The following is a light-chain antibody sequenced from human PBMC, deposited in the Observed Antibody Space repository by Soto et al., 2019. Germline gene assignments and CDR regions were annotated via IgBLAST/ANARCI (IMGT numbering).Light chain of an antibody. Sequence: QSALTQPASVSGSPGQSITISCTGTSSDVGSHNLVSWYQQHPGQAPKLMIYEVSKRPLGVSTRFSASKSGNTASLTISGRQAEDEVDYYCCSYGGSRAVFGGGTQLPVL. V-gene: IGLV2-23*02. CDR3: CSYGGSRAV. CDR1: SSDVGSHNL. CDR2: EVS. J-gene: IGLJ7*01.